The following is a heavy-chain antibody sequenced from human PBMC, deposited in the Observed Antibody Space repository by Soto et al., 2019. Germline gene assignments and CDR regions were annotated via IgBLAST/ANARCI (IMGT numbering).Heavy chain of an antibody. J-gene: IGHJ4*02. CDR3: AKAIRIGDYFDY. CDR2: ISYDGSNK. D-gene: IGHD3-10*01. CDR1: AFTFRSYG. V-gene: IGHV3-30*18. Sequence: GGSLRLSCETSAFTFRSYGMHWVRQAPGKGLQWVASISYDGSNKKYVDSVKGRFTVSRDNSKNTLYLQMNSLRAEDTAVYYCAKAIRIGDYFDYWGQGTLVTVSS.